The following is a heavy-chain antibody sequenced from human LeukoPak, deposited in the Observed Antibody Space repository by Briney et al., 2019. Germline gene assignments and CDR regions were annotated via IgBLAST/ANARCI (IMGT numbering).Heavy chain of an antibody. J-gene: IGHJ4*02. Sequence: GGSLRLSCVASGYTFSSYSINWVRHAPGKRLEWVSSISVKSNYIYYADSVRGRFSISRDDARDSLYLQMNSLRAEDTAVYFCVRLRRNSDTSGFYYYYDFWGQGTLVTLSP. V-gene: IGHV3-21*01. CDR1: GYTFSSYS. D-gene: IGHD3-22*01. CDR3: VRLRRNSDTSGFYYYYDF. CDR2: ISVKSNYI.